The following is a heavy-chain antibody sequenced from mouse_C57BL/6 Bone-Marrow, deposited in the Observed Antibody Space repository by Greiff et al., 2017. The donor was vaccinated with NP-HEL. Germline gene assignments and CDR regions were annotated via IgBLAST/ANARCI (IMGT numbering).Heavy chain of an antibody. CDR2: INPSTGGT. D-gene: IGHD1-1*02. V-gene: IGHV1-42*01. J-gene: IGHJ2*01. CDR3: ARSGGGDY. CDR1: GYSFTGYY. Sequence: VQLQQSGPELVKPGASVKISCKASGYSFTGYYMNWVKQSPEKSLEWIGEINPSTGGTTYNQKFKAKATLTVDKSSSTAYMQLKSLTSEDSAVYYCARSGGGDYWGQGTTLTVSS.